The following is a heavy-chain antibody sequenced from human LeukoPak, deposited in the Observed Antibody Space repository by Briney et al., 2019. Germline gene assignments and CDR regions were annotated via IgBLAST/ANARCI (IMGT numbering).Heavy chain of an antibody. Sequence: SVKVSCKASGYTFTGYYMHWVRQAPGHGLEWLGRINPNSGGTNYAQKFQGRVTMTRDTSISTAYMELSRLRSEDTAVYYCARERVVRGSFDYWGQGTLVTVSS. CDR1: GYTFTGYY. D-gene: IGHD3-10*01. V-gene: IGHV1-2*06. CDR3: ARERVVRGSFDY. J-gene: IGHJ4*02. CDR2: INPNSGGT.